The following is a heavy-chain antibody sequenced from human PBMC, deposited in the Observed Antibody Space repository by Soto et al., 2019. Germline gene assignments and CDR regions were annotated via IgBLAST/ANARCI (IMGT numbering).Heavy chain of an antibody. CDR3: AKDRNIVGAIGARVNYYGMDV. CDR1: VFTFISYG. V-gene: IGHV3-30*18. CDR2: ISYDGSNK. Sequence: PGWSLRLSCASSVFTFISYGMHWVRQAPGKGLEWVAVISYDGSNKYYADSVKGRFTISRDNSKNTLYLQMNSLRAEDTAVYYCAKDRNIVGAIGARVNYYGMDVWGQWTTVTVS. J-gene: IGHJ6*02. D-gene: IGHD1-26*01.